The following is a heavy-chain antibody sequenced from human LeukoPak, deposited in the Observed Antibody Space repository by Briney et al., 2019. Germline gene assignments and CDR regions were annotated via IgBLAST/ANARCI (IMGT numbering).Heavy chain of an antibody. V-gene: IGHV1-69*13. CDR2: IIPIFGTA. D-gene: IGHD3-3*01. J-gene: IGHJ3*02. CDR3: AREGYDFWSGSAQVTPTYAFDI. CDR1: GGTFSSYA. Sequence: GASVKVSCKASGGTFSSYAISWVRQAPGQGLEWMGGIIPIFGTANYAQKFQGRVTITADASTSTAYMELRSLRSEDTAVYYCAREGYDFWSGSAQVTPTYAFDIWGQGTMVTVSS.